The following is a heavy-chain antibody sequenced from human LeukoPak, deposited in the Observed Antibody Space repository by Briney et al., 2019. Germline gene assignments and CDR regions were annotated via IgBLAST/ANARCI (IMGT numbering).Heavy chain of an antibody. CDR2: IKQDGSEK. J-gene: IGHJ4*02. CDR3: ARSSAARLGSYYFDY. V-gene: IGHV3-7*01. CDR1: GFTFSSYW. Sequence: GGSLRLSCAASGFTFSSYWMSWVRQAPGKGLEWVANIKQDGSEKYYVDSVKGRFTISRDNAKNSLYLQMNSLRAEDTAVYYCARSSAARLGSYYFDYWGQGTLVTVSS. D-gene: IGHD6-6*01.